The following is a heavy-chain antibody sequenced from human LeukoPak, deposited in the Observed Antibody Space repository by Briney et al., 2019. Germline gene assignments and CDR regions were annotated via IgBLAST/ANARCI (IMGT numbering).Heavy chain of an antibody. D-gene: IGHD6-13*01. CDR1: GGSISSYH. V-gene: IGHV4-59*01. Sequence: SETLSLTCTVSGGSISSYHWSWIRQPPGKGLEWIGCVYYSGSTNYNPSLKSRVTISVDTSKTQFSLKLISVTAADTAVYYCARGGFGSSSWYFELDPWGQGTLVTVSS. CDR3: ARGGFGSSSWYFELDP. J-gene: IGHJ5*02. CDR2: VYYSGST.